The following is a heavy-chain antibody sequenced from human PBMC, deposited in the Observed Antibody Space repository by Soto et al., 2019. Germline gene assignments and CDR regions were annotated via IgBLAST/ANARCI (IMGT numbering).Heavy chain of an antibody. CDR1: GFTVSNYG. D-gene: IGHD5-12*01. CDR2: IWKDGNNK. CDR3: ARGEAWTDEAFDI. J-gene: IGHJ3*02. Sequence: QVQLVESGGGVVQPGQSLRLSCAASGFTVSNYGMHWVRQAPGKGLEWVAVIWKDGNNKYYRDSVKGRFTISRDNSKNTLELQMSSLRGEDTAAYYGARGEAWTDEAFDIWGQGTMVTVSS. V-gene: IGHV3-33*01.